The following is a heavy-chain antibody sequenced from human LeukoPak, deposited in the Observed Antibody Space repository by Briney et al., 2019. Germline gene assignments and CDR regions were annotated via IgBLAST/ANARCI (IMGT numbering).Heavy chain of an antibody. CDR2: IYPGDSDT. CDR1: GSSFTSYW. Sequence: GESLKISCKGSGSSFTSYWIGWVRQMPGKGLEWMGIIYPGDSDTRYSPSFQGQVTISADKSISTAYLQWSSLKASDTAMYYCARRVLTTVTPGGFDPWGQGTLVTVSS. J-gene: IGHJ5*02. CDR3: ARRVLTTVTPGGFDP. V-gene: IGHV5-51*01. D-gene: IGHD4-17*01.